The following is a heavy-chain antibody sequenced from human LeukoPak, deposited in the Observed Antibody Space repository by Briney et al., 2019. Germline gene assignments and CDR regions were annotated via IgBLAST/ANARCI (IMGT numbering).Heavy chain of an antibody. CDR3: ARESSDFWSGYYRWFDP. V-gene: IGHV4-39*07. Sequence: SETLSLTCTISGGSISSSSSYWGWIRQPPGKGLECIGSIYYSGRTYYNPSLKSRVTISVDTSKNQFSLKLSSVTAADTAVYYCARESSDFWSGYYRWFDPWGQGTLVTVSS. J-gene: IGHJ5*02. D-gene: IGHD3-3*01. CDR1: GGSISSSSSY. CDR2: IYYSGRT.